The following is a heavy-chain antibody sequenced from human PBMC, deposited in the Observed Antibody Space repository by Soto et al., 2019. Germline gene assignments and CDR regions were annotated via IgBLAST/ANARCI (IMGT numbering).Heavy chain of an antibody. Sequence: PGASLKISCKGSGYSFTTSWIGWVRKMPGNGLEWMGIIYPGDSDTRYSPSFQGQVTISADKSIGTAYLQWSSLKASDTAVYYCARSGYSSHGMDVWGQGTTVTVSS. CDR1: GYSFTTSW. D-gene: IGHD5-12*01. V-gene: IGHV5-51*01. CDR2: IYPGDSDT. CDR3: ARSGYSSHGMDV. J-gene: IGHJ6*02.